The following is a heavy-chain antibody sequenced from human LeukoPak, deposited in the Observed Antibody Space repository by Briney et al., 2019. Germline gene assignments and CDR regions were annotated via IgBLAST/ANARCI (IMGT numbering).Heavy chain of an antibody. CDR2: INPNSGGT. Sequence: VKVSCKASGYTFTGYYMHWVRQAPGQGLEWMGWINPNSGGTNYAQKFQGRVTMTRDASISTAYMELSRLRSDDTAVYYCARDSPYYDILTGYYKYGMDVWGQGTTVTVSS. CDR1: GYTFTGYY. CDR3: ARDSPYYDILTGYYKYGMDV. J-gene: IGHJ6*02. V-gene: IGHV1-2*02. D-gene: IGHD3-9*01.